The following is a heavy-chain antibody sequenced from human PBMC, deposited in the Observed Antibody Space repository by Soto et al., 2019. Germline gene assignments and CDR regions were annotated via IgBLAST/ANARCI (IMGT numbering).Heavy chain of an antibody. CDR2: IYYSGST. CDR1: GGSISSYY. V-gene: IGHV4-59*01. CDR3: ARDLNWNDFREYYYYGMDV. Sequence: QVQLQESGPGLVKPSETLSLTCTVSGGSISSYYWSWIRQPPGKGLEWNGYIYYSGSTNYNPSLKSRVTISVDTSKNQFSLKLSSVTAADTAVYYCARDLNWNDFREYYYYGMDVWGQGTTVTVSS. J-gene: IGHJ6*02. D-gene: IGHD1-1*01.